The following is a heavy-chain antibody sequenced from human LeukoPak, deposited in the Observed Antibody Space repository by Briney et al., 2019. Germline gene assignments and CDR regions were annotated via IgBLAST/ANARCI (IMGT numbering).Heavy chain of an antibody. CDR3: AKGFATTGRYPHGSAST. Sequence: PGGSLRLSCAASGFIFSNYGMQWVRQAPGKGLEWVTFIRFDGSNKFYADSVKGRFTISRDNPKNTLYLQMNSLRADDTAVYYCAKGFATTGRYPHGSASTWGQGTLVTVSS. D-gene: IGHD3-10*01. V-gene: IGHV3-30*02. CDR2: IRFDGSNK. CDR1: GFIFSNYG. J-gene: IGHJ4*02.